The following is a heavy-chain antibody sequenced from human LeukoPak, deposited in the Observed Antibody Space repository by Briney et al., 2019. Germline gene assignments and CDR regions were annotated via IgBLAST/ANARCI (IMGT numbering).Heavy chain of an antibody. CDR3: AKEGYSYGDY. V-gene: IGHV3-23*01. Sequence: PGGALRLSCAASGFTFSRYAMSWVRQAPGKGVEGVSAISGSGGSTYYADSVKGRFTISRDNSKNTLYLQMNSLRAEDTAVYYCAKEGYSYGDYWGQGTLVTVSS. J-gene: IGHJ4*02. CDR2: ISGSGGST. CDR1: GFTFSRYA. D-gene: IGHD5-18*01.